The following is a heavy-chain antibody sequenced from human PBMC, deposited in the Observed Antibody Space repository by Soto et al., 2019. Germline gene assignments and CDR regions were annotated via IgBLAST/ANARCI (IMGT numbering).Heavy chain of an antibody. Sequence: SSETLSLTCAVYGGSFSGYYWSWIRQPPGKGLEWIGEINHSGSTNYNPSLKSRVTISVDTSKNQFSLKLSFVTAADTAVYYCARAYSYDKDYFDYWGQGTLVTVSS. J-gene: IGHJ4*02. D-gene: IGHD5-18*01. CDR1: GGSFSGYY. CDR3: ARAYSYDKDYFDY. CDR2: INHSGST. V-gene: IGHV4-34*01.